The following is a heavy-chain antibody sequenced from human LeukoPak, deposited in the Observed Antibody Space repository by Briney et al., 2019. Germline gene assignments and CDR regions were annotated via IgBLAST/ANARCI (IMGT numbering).Heavy chain of an antibody. V-gene: IGHV3-21*01. CDR3: ARESPAAIETIDY. J-gene: IGHJ4*02. Sequence: PGGSLRLSCAASGFTFSSYSMNWVRQAPGKGLEWVSSISSSSSYIYYADSVKGRFTISRDNAKNSLYLQMNSLRAEDTAVYYCARESPAAIETIDYWGQGTLVTVSS. CDR2: ISSSSSYI. CDR1: GFTFSSYS. D-gene: IGHD2-2*02.